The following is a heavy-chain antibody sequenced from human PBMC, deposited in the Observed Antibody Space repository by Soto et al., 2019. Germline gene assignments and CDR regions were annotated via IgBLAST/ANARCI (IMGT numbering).Heavy chain of an antibody. CDR3: ARGPGPGRGVPVDP. V-gene: IGHV4-4*07. CDR2: IYTSGST. J-gene: IGHJ5*02. D-gene: IGHD3-10*01. CDR1: GGSISSYY. Sequence: QVQLQESGPGLVKPSETLSLTCTVSGGSISSYYWSWIRPPAGKGLEWIGRIYTSGSTNYNPSLRSRVSMSVDTSKNQFSLKLSSVTAADTAVYYCARGPGPGRGVPVDPWGQGTLVTVSS.